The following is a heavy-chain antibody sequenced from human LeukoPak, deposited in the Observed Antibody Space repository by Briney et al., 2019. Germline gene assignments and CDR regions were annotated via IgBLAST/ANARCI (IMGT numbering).Heavy chain of an antibody. V-gene: IGHV3-30*02. D-gene: IGHD2-2*01. Sequence: PGGSLRLSCAASGFTFSSYGMHWVRQAPGKGLEWVAFIRYDGSNKYYADSVKGRFTISRDNSKNTLYLQMNSLRAEDTAVYYCARDIGSTSPYYFDYWGQGTLVTVSS. CDR1: GFTFSSYG. CDR3: ARDIGSTSPYYFDY. CDR2: IRYDGSNK. J-gene: IGHJ4*02.